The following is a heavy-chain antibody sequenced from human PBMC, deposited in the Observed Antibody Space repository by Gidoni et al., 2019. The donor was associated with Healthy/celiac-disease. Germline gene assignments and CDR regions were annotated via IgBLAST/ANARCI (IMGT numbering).Heavy chain of an antibody. D-gene: IGHD6-19*01. Sequence: EVQLVESGGGLVQPGGSLRLSCAPSGFTVSSNYMSWVRQAPGKGLEWVSVMYSGGSTYYADSVKGRFTISRDNSKNTLYLQMNSLRAEDTAVYYCARDRTLSSGWYEYNAFDIWGQGTMVTVSS. CDR3: ARDRTLSSGWYEYNAFDI. V-gene: IGHV3-66*01. J-gene: IGHJ3*02. CDR2: MYSGGST. CDR1: GFTVSSNY.